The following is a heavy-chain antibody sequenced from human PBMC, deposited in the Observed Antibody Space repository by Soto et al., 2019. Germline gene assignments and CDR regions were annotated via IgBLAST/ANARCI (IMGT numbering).Heavy chain of an antibody. J-gene: IGHJ4*02. V-gene: IGHV3-30-3*01. D-gene: IGHD3-22*01. CDR2: ISYDGSNK. CDR1: GFTFSNYA. CDR3: ARTSTSGYYLSYFDF. Sequence: QVQLVESGGGVVQPGRSLRLSCAASGFTFSNYAMHWVRQAPGKGLEWVAVISYDGSNKYYADSVKGRFTISRDNSKNTLELEMKSLRAEDTAVYYCARTSTSGYYLSYFDFWGQGTLVTVSS.